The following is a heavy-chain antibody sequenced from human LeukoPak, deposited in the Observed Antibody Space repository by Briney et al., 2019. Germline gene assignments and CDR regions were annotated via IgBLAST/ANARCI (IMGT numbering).Heavy chain of an antibody. CDR1: GYTFNSYY. D-gene: IGHD5-18*01. CDR2: INPSSGST. CDR3: ATPTAMVTSFDY. V-gene: IGHV1-46*02. J-gene: IGHJ4*02. Sequence: GASVKVSCKASGYTFNSYYMHWVRQAPGQGLEWMGIINPSSGSTSYAQNFQGRVTMTRDTSSSTVYMELSSLRSEDTAVYYCATPTAMVTSFDYWGQGTLVTVSS.